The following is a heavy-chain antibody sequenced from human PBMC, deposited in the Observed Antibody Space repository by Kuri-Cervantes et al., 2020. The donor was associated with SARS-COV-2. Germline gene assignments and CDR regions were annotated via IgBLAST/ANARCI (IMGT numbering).Heavy chain of an antibody. CDR2: ISWNSGSI. V-gene: IGHV3-9*01. CDR3: AKDAGIAAAGTRYYYYYYMDV. CDR1: GFTFDDYA. D-gene: IGHD6-13*01. Sequence: SLKISCAASGFTFDDYAMHWVRQAPGKGLEWVSGISWNSGSIGYADSVKGRFTISRDNSKNTLYLQMNSLRAEDTAVYYCAKDAGIAAAGTRYYYYYYMDVWGKGTTVTSP. J-gene: IGHJ6*03.